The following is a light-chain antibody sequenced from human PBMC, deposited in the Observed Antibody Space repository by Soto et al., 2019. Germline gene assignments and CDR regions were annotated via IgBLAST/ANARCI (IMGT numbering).Light chain of an antibody. CDR3: QQFNYWPPIT. CDR2: GAS. V-gene: IGKV3-15*01. J-gene: IGKJ5*01. CDR1: QSVCSN. Sequence: EIVLTQSPATLSVSPGERATLSCRASQSVCSNLAWYQQIPGRAPRLLIYGASTRASGIPARFSASGSGTEFTLTISSLQSEDFAVYYCQQFNYWPPITFGQGTRLEIK.